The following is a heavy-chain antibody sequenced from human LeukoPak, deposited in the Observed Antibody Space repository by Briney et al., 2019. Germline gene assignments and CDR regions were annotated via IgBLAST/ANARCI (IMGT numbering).Heavy chain of an antibody. CDR2: ISGSGGST. CDR1: GFTFSSYA. J-gene: IGHJ4*02. Sequence: TGGSLRLSCAASGFTFSSYAMSWVRQAPGKGLEWVSAISGSGGSTYYADSVKGRFTISRDNSKNTLYLQMNSLRAEDTAVYYCAKDDEVAARAPLFEYWGQGTLVTVSS. D-gene: IGHD6-6*01. V-gene: IGHV3-23*01. CDR3: AKDDEVAARAPLFEY.